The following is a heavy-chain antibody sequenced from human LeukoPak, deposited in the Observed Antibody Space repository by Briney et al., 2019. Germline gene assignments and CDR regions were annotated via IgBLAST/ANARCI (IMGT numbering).Heavy chain of an antibody. D-gene: IGHD5-24*01. Sequence: SETLSLTCAVSGGSISRGGYSWSWLRQPPGKGLEWIGYIYHSGSTYYNPSLKSRVTISVDRSKNQFSLKLSSVTAADTAVYYCAREHNGYNNIRFFDYWGQGTLVTVSS. V-gene: IGHV4-30-2*01. CDR1: GGSISRGGYS. J-gene: IGHJ4*02. CDR3: AREHNGYNNIRFFDY. CDR2: IYHSGST.